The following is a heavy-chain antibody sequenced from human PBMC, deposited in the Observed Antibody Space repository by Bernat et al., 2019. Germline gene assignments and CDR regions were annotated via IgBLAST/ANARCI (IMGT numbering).Heavy chain of an antibody. J-gene: IGHJ4*02. Sequence: EVQLVESGGDLVQPGGSLRLSCAISGFTVSNNHVTWVRQAPGKGLEWVSLIYDDGSTIYADSVKGRFTISKDNAKNIVYLQMNSVTAEDTAVYYCVGLGAKSVGGQGTLVPVSS. CDR1: GFTVSNNH. V-gene: IGHV3-66*04. CDR2: IYDDGST. D-gene: IGHD2-15*01. CDR3: VGLGAKSV.